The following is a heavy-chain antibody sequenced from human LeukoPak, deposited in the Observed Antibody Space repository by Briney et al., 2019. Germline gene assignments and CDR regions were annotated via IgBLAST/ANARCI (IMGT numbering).Heavy chain of an antibody. D-gene: IGHD3-3*01. V-gene: IGHV3-66*01. CDR3: AKSIFGDRYYYYYMDV. CDR1: GFTVSSIY. CDR2: IYNTGST. Sequence: GGSLRLSCAASGFTVSSIYMSWVRQAPGKGLEWVSVIYNTGSTYYADSVKGRFTISRDNSKNTLYLQMNSLRAEDTAVYYCAKSIFGDRYYYYYMDVWGKGTTVTVSS. J-gene: IGHJ6*03.